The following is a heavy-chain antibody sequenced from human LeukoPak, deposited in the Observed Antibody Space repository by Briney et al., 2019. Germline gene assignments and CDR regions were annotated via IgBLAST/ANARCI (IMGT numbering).Heavy chain of an antibody. V-gene: IGHV3-21*01. CDR1: GFTFSSYS. Sequence: GGSLRLSCAASGFTFSSYSMNWVRQAPGKGLEWVSSISSSSSYIYYADSVKGRFTISRDNAKNSLYLQMNSLRAEDTAVYYCFAHDYYDSSGYPPLCWGQGTLVTVSS. CDR2: ISSSSSYI. J-gene: IGHJ4*01. CDR3: FAHDYYDSSGYPPLC. D-gene: IGHD3-22*01.